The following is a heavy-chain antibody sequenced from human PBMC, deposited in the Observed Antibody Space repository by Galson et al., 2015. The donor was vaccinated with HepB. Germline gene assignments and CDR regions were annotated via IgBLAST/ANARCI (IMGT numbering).Heavy chain of an antibody. CDR2: ISGSGSSM. CDR1: GFTFNNYA. CDR3: AKDDRQWLADLYYFDS. Sequence: SLRLSCAASGFTFNNYAMTWVRQAPGKGLEWVSGISGSGSSMYYADSVKGRFTISRDNSKNTLYLQMNSLRAEDTAVYYCAKDDRQWLADLYYFDSWGQGTLVTVSS. D-gene: IGHD6-19*01. V-gene: IGHV3-23*01. J-gene: IGHJ4*02.